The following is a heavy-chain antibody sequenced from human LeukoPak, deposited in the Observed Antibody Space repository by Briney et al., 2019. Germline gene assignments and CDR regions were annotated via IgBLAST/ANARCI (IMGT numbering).Heavy chain of an antibody. D-gene: IGHD6-19*01. CDR2: IKQDGSEK. CDR3: ASGQWLVLNY. Sequence: PGGSLRLSCAASGFTFSRYRMSWVRQAPGKGLEGVANIKQDGSEKYVDSVKGRFTISRDNAKNSLYLQMNSLRAEDTAVYYCASGQWLVLNYWGQGTLVTVSS. J-gene: IGHJ4*02. V-gene: IGHV3-7*03. CDR1: GFTFSRYR.